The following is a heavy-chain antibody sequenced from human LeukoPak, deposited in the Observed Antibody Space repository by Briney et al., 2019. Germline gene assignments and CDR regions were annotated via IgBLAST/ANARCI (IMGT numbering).Heavy chain of an antibody. D-gene: IGHD6-13*01. CDR3: ARVAAADPDAFDI. V-gene: IGHV1-69*06. CDR2: IIPIFGTA. J-gene: IGHJ3*02. Sequence: SVKVSCKASGGTFSSYAISWVRQAPGQGLEWMGGIIPIFGTANYAQKFQGRVTITADKSTSTAYMELSSLRSEDTAVYYCARVAAADPDAFDIWGQGTMVTVSS. CDR1: GGTFSSYA.